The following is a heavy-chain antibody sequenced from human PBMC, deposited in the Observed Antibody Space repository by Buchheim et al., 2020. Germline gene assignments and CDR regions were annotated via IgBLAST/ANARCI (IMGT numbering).Heavy chain of an antibody. CDR2: VSADNGRT. Sequence: QVQLVQSGGEVKKSGASVKVSCKASGYTFTTYGITWVRQAPGQGLEWLGWVSADNGRTNYAEKVQGRVTMTTDTSTSTAYMELTNLTSDDMAVYYCARGSVTVDYWGQGTL. J-gene: IGHJ4*02. CDR3: ARGSVTVDY. D-gene: IGHD3-22*01. V-gene: IGHV1-18*03. CDR1: GYTFTTYG.